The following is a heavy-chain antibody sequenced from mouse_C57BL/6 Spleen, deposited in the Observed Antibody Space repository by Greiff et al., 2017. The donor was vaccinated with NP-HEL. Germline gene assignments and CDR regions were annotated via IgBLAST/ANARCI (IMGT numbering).Heavy chain of an antibody. V-gene: IGHV7-3*01. CDR2: IRNKANGYTT. Sequence: EVKLEESGGGLVQPGGSLSLSCAAPGFTFTDYYMSWVRQPPGKALEWLGFIRNKANGYTTEYSASVKGRFTISRDNSQSILYLQMNALRAEDSATYYCARSLPAMDYWGQGTSVTVSS. J-gene: IGHJ4*01. CDR1: GFTFTDYY. CDR3: ARSLPAMDY.